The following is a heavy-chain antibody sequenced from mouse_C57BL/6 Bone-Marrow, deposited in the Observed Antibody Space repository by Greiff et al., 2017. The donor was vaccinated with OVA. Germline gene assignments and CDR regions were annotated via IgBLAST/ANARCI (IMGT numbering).Heavy chain of an antibody. CDR3: ARRGGNYPLAY. Sequence: QVQLQQSGAELARPGASVKLSCKASGYTFTSYGISWVKQRTGQGLEWIGVIYPRSGNTYYNEKFKGKATLTADKSSSTAYMELRSRTSEDSAVYYCARRGGNYPLAYWGQGTLVTVSA. V-gene: IGHV1-81*01. D-gene: IGHD2-1*01. CDR2: IYPRSGNT. J-gene: IGHJ3*01. CDR1: GYTFTSYG.